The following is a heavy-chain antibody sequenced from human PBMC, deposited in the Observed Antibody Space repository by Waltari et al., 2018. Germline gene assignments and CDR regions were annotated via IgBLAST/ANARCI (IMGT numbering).Heavy chain of an antibody. Sequence: QVQLVQSGAEVKKPGASVKVSCKASGYTFTSYDINWVRQATGQGLEWMGWMNPNSGNTGYAQKFQGRVTITRNTSISTAYMELSSLRSEDTAVYYCARNGPGTGYCSGGSCYSFDYWGQGTLVTVSS. V-gene: IGHV1-8*03. D-gene: IGHD2-15*01. J-gene: IGHJ4*02. CDR2: MNPNSGNT. CDR3: ARNGPGTGYCSGGSCYSFDY. CDR1: GYTFTSYD.